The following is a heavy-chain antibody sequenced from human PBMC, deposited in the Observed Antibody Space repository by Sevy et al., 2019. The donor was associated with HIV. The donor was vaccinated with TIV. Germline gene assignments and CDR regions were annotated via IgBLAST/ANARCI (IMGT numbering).Heavy chain of an antibody. D-gene: IGHD7-27*01. CDR3: ARDLGSFYYYYMDV. J-gene: IGHJ6*03. CDR1: GFTFSSYW. V-gene: IGHV3-7*01. Sequence: GGSLRLSCAVSGFTFSSYWMSWVRQAPGKGLEWVANIKQDGNDKYYVDSVKGRFTISRDNAKNSLYLQMRSLRAEDTAVYYCARDLGSFYYYYMDVWGKGTTVTVSS. CDR2: IKQDGNDK.